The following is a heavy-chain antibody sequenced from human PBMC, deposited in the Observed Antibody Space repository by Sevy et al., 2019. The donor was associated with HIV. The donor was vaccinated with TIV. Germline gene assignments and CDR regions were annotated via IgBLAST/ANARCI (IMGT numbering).Heavy chain of an antibody. CDR1: RFTFSDYY. D-gene: IGHD1-1*01. V-gene: IGHV3-11*01. CDR3: AIVRYNYGSYYFDY. CDR2: ISSGGTTM. J-gene: IGHJ4*02. Sequence: GGSLRLSCAASRFTFSDYYMSWIRQAPGKGLEWVSYISSGGTTMYYADSLKGRFTISRDNAKNSLYLQMNSLRAEDTAVYYCAIVRYNYGSYYFDYWGQGTLVTVSS.